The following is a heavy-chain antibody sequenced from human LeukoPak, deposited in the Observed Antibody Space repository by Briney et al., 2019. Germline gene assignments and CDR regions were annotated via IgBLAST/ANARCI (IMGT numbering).Heavy chain of an antibody. Sequence: SETLSLTCTVSGGSISGQYWSWIRQPPGKGLEWIGYVYYRGSTNYNPSLKSRVTISVDTSKNQFSLTLSSVTAADTAVYYWARDRIGEDYMDVWRKGTTVTVSS. CDR1: GGSISGQY. V-gene: IGHV4-59*11. J-gene: IGHJ6*03. D-gene: IGHD3-10*01. CDR3: ARDRIGEDYMDV. CDR2: VYYRGST.